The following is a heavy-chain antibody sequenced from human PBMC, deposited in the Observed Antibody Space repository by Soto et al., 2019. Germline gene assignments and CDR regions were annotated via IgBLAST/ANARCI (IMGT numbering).Heavy chain of an antibody. D-gene: IGHD1-26*01. J-gene: IGHJ4*02. CDR3: ARGGQWDFLSDY. CDR2: ISAYNGNT. V-gene: IGHV1-18*01. Sequence: QVQLVQSGAEVKKPGASVKVSCKASGYSFTRYYINWVRQAPGQGLEWMGWISAYNGNTHYEEKLQGRVTLTTHTSTSTAYMELRSLRSDDTAVYFCARGGQWDFLSDYWGQGTLVTVSS. CDR1: GYSFTRYY.